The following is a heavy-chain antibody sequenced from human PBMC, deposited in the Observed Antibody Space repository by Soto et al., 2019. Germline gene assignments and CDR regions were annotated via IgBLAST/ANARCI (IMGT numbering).Heavy chain of an antibody. V-gene: IGHV5-10-1*01. CDR1: GYSFTSYW. Sequence: PGESLKISCKGSGYSFTSYWISWVRQMPGKGLEWMGRIDPSDSYTNYSPSFQGHVTISADKSISTAYLQWSSLKASDTAMYYCASLYDSSGYSPSGMDVWGQGTTVTVSS. CDR3: ASLYDSSGYSPSGMDV. CDR2: IDPSDSYT. D-gene: IGHD3-22*01. J-gene: IGHJ6*02.